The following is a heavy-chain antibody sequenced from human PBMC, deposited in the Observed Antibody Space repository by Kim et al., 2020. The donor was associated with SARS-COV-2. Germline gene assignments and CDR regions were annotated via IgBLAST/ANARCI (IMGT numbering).Heavy chain of an antibody. V-gene: IGHV3-7*01. J-gene: IGHJ6*02. Sequence: GGSLRLSCAASGFTLSNYWMTWVRQAPGKGLEWVANIKQDGSEKNFVDSVKGRFTISRDNAKNSLFLQMSSLRAEGTAVYYCARMAFIYFYAVDVLVQGT. CDR2: IKQDGSEK. CDR1: GFTLSNYW. CDR3: ARMAFIYFYAVDV.